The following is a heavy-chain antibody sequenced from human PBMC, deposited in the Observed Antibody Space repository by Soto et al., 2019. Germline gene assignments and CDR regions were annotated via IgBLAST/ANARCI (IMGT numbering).Heavy chain of an antibody. J-gene: IGHJ4*02. CDR3: ARESEDLTSNFDY. CDR2: ISSSSSYI. CDR1: GLTFSSYS. Sequence: VGSLRLSCAASGLTFSSYSMNWVRQAPGKGLEWVSSISSSSSYIYYGDSMKGRFTISRDNAKNSLYLEMNSLRAEDTAVYYCARESEDLTSNFDYWGQGTLVTVSS. V-gene: IGHV3-21*06.